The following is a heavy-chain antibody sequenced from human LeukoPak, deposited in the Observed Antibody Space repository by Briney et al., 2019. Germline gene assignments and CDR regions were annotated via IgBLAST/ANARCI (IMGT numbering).Heavy chain of an antibody. J-gene: IGHJ4*02. D-gene: IGHD1-26*01. V-gene: IGHV4-59*01. CDR2: IYYSGST. Sequence: SETLSLTCTVSGGSISSYYWSWIRQPPGKGLEWIGYIYYSGSTNYNPSLKSRVTISVDTSKNQFSLKLSSVTAADTAVYYCARRPSGAYYRGYWGQGTLVTVSS. CDR1: GGSISSYY. CDR3: ARRPSGAYYRGY.